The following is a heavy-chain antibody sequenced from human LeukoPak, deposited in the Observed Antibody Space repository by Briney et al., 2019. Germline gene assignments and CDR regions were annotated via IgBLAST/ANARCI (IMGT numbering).Heavy chain of an antibody. D-gene: IGHD3-10*01. J-gene: IGHJ4*02. CDR2: IIPLFGAP. CDR3: ARDSEVRRNLWHY. V-gene: IGHV1-69*13. Sequence: SVKVSCKASGGTFSSYALSWVRQAPGQGPEWMGGIIPLFGAPNYAQRFQGRVTITADESTSTVYMELRSLRFEDTAVYYCARDSEVRRNLWHYWGQGTLVTVSS. CDR1: GGTFSSYA.